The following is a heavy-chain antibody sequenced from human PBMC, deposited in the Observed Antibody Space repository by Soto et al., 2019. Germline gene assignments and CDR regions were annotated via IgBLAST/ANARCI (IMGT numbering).Heavy chain of an antibody. CDR3: ARRSVQGDFHY. Sequence: QITLKESGPTLVKPTQTLTLTCTFSGFSLSTSGVGVGWIRQPPGKALEWLALIYWDDDKRYSPSLKSRLTLTXXTSKNQVVLTMTNMDPVDTATYYCARRSVQGDFHYWGQGTLVTVSS. V-gene: IGHV2-5*02. CDR2: IYWDDDK. J-gene: IGHJ4*02. CDR1: GFSLSTSGVG.